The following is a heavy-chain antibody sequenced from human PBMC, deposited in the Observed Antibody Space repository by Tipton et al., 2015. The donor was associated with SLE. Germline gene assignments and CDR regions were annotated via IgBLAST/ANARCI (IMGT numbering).Heavy chain of an antibody. D-gene: IGHD2-15*01. V-gene: IGHV4-34*12. J-gene: IGHJ4*02. CDR2: SIHSGTT. CDR1: GESFLGYF. CDR3: ARVAPSEVFDY. Sequence: AGLVKPSETLSLTCGVYGESFLGYFWTWIRQPPGKGLEWIGESIHSGTTNYNPSLKSRVSMSVDTSKNQFSLKLSSVTAADTAVYYCARVAPSEVFDYWGQGTLVTVSS.